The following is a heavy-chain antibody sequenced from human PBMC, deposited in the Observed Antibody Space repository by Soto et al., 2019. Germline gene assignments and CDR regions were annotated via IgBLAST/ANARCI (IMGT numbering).Heavy chain of an antibody. CDR3: SRGRGNSQHLYD. CDR2: IYYIGST. D-gene: IGHD3-3*02. J-gene: IGHJ4*02. Sequence: PSETLSLTCNFSGYSIIGYYWTWIRQPPGKGLEWIGYIYYIGSTNYNPSLKSRLTISVDASKSQFSLKLTSVTAADTAVYYCSRGRGNSQHLYDWGKGTRVTV. V-gene: IGHV4-59*01. CDR1: GYSIIGYY.